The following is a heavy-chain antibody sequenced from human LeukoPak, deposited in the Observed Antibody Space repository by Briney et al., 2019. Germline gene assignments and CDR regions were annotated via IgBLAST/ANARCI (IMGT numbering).Heavy chain of an antibody. J-gene: IGHJ4*02. D-gene: IGHD3-10*01. CDR2: IIPILGIA. CDR1: GGTFSSYT. V-gene: IGHV1-69*02. CDR3: AILLWFGESLPDY. Sequence: ASVKVSCKASGGTFSSYTISWVRQAPGQGLEWMGRIIPILGIANYAQKFQGRVTVTADKSTSTAYMELSSLRSEDTAVYYCAILLWFGESLPDYWGQGTLVTVSS.